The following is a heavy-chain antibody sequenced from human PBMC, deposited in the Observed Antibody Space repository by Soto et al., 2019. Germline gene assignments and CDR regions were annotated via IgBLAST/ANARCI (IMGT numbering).Heavy chain of an antibody. CDR1: GDSVSSNSAA. D-gene: IGHD2-15*01. V-gene: IGHV6-1*01. Sequence: SQTLSLTCAISGDSVSSNSAAWNWIRQSPSRGLEWLGRTYYRSKWYNDYAVSVKSRITINPDTSKNQFYLQLNSVTPEDTAVYYCARGMGHCSGGSCAYGMDVWRQRTTVTVSS. J-gene: IGHJ6*02. CDR2: TYYRSKWYN. CDR3: ARGMGHCSGGSCAYGMDV.